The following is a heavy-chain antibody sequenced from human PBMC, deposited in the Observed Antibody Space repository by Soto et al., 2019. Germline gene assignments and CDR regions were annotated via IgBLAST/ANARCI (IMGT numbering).Heavy chain of an antibody. J-gene: IGHJ5*02. CDR1: GYTFTSYG. Sequence: VSVKVSCKASGYTFTSYGISWVRQAPGQGLEWMGWISAYNGNTNYAQKLQGRVTMTTDTSTSTAYMELRSLRSDDTAVYYCARDVWYSGGSPNWFDPWGQGTLVTVSS. CDR2: ISAYNGNT. CDR3: ARDVWYSGGSPNWFDP. V-gene: IGHV1-18*01. D-gene: IGHD6-19*01.